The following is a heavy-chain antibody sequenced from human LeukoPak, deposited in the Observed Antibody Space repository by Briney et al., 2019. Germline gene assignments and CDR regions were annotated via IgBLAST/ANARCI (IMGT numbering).Heavy chain of an antibody. CDR1: GFVNSKKV. D-gene: IGHD3-22*01. J-gene: IGHJ6*02. Sequence: LRLSFTICGFVNSKKVVHGVRRTTKKRLGWVAIISFDGSHKDYADSVKGRLTISRDTYKNTLCLQTNSLRAEDTAVYYCATEGLHIRMIVIMPCGLDVWGRGTTVTVSS. CDR2: ISFDGSHK. V-gene: IGHV3-30*03. CDR3: ATEGLHIRMIVIMPCGLDV.